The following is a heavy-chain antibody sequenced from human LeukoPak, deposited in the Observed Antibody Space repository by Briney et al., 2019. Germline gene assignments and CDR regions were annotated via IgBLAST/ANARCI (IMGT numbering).Heavy chain of an antibody. D-gene: IGHD3-10*02. CDR1: GFTFSSYE. J-gene: IGHJ6*04. CDR2: ISSSGSTI. CDR3: AELGITMIGGV. V-gene: IGHV3-48*03. Sequence: GGSLRLAWAASGFTFSSYEMNWVRQAPGKGLEWVSYISSSGSTIYYADSVKGRFTISRDNAKNSLYLQMNSLRAEDTAVYYCAELGITMIGGVWGKGTTVTISS.